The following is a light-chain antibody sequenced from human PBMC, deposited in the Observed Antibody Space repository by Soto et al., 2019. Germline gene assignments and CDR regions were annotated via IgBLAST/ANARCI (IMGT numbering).Light chain of an antibody. J-gene: IGKJ1*01. Sequence: DIQMTQSPSSLSASVGDRFTITCGASQSISSFLTWYQQKAGKAPKLLIYAASSLQSGVPSRFSGSGSGTDFTLTISSLQPEDFASYYCQQSFSTPPTFGQGTKVDI. V-gene: IGKV1-39*01. CDR3: QQSFSTPPT. CDR2: AAS. CDR1: QSISSF.